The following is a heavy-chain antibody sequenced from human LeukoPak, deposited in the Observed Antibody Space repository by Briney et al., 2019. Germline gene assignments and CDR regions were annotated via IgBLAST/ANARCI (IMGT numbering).Heavy chain of an antibody. CDR2: INHSGST. Sequence: SETLSLTCTVSGGSISTYYWSWIRQPPGKGLEWIGEINHSGSTNYNPSLKSRVTLSVDTSKNQFSLKLSSVTAADTAVYYCARRPRRYSYGYWDYWGQGTLVTVSS. V-gene: IGHV4-34*01. CDR1: GGSISTYY. D-gene: IGHD5-18*01. CDR3: ARRPRRYSYGYWDY. J-gene: IGHJ4*02.